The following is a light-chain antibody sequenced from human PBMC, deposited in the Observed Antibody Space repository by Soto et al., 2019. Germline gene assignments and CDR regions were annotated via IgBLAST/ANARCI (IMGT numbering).Light chain of an antibody. CDR3: QSYDSSLSGVV. J-gene: IGLJ2*01. V-gene: IGLV1-40*01. CDR1: RYNIGAGYD. CDR2: GNS. Sequence: QSVLTQPPSVSGGPGQRVTISCTGSRYNIGAGYDVHWYQQLPGTAPKLLIYGNSNRPSGVPDRFSGSKSGTSASLAITGLQAEDEADYYCQSYDSSLSGVVFGGGTKLTVL.